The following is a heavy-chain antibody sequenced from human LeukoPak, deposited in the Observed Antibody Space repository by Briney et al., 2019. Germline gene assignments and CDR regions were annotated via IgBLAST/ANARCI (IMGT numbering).Heavy chain of an antibody. CDR1: GFTFSSYS. CDR2: ISSSSSYI. CDR3: ARDSPGTDFYDSSGYPKDAFDI. D-gene: IGHD3-22*01. Sequence: GGSLRLSCAASGFTFSSYSMNWVRQAPGKGLEWVSSISSSSSYIYYADSVKGRFTISRDNAKNSLYLQMNSLRAKDTAVYYCARDSPGTDFYDSSGYPKDAFDIWGQGTMVTVSS. J-gene: IGHJ3*02. V-gene: IGHV3-21*01.